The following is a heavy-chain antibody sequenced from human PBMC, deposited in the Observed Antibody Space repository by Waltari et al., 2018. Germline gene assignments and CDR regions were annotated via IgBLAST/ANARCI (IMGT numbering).Heavy chain of an antibody. CDR1: GGSISSGSYY. Sequence: QVQLQESGPGLVKPSQTLSLTCTVSGGSISSGSYYWSWIRQPAGKGLEGIGRIYTSGSTNYNPSLKSRVTISVDTSKNQFSLKLSSVTAADTAVYYCARGEYSSSYGWFDPWGQGTLVTVSS. D-gene: IGHD6-6*01. CDR3: ARGEYSSSYGWFDP. J-gene: IGHJ5*02. CDR2: IYTSGST. V-gene: IGHV4-61*02.